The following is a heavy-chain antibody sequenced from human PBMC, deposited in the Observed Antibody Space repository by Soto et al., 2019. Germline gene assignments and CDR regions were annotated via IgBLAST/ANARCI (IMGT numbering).Heavy chain of an antibody. J-gene: IGHJ6*02. CDR3: AHRHNYTCGLDV. CDR2: IYWDDDK. CDR1: GFSFNTLGVG. Sequence: TLKESDPPLVKPTQTLTLTCTCAGFSFNTLGVGGAWIRQPPGEALEWLALIYWDDDKRYNPSLKSRLTITRDTSKNQVVLTMTNMDPVDTATYYCAHRHNYTCGLDVWGQGTTVAVSS. D-gene: IGHD1-1*01. V-gene: IGHV2-5*02.